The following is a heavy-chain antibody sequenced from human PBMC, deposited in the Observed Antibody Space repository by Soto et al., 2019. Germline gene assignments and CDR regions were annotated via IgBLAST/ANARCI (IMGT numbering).Heavy chain of an antibody. V-gene: IGHV6-1*01. D-gene: IGHD5-18*01. CDR3: EREPAGYSSGQFFDL. CDR1: GDSVSSNSAA. Sequence: PSQTLSLTCGISGDSVSSNSAAWSWIRQSPSRGLEWPGRTYYRSKWYNDYAGFVKSRVTINADTAKNQFSLQLNFVTPEDTAVYYCEREPAGYSSGQFFDLWGRGTLVTVSS. J-gene: IGHJ2*01. CDR2: TYYRSKWYN.